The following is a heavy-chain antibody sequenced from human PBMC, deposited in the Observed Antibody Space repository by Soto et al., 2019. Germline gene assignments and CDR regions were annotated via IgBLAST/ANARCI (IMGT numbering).Heavy chain of an antibody. CDR2: INVGDDKT. CDR1: GKSFDNFA. Sequence: QGQLVQSGAEVKKPGASVRLSCKVSGKSFDNFAVHWVRQPPGQRPEWMGRINVGDDKTKYSEKFQGRVIVSYDTSATTAYMELRAMSSEDTAVYYCARAKYDYIWGSYHPFDQWAQGAQVTVAS. J-gene: IGHJ4*02. CDR3: ARAKYDYIWGSYHPFDQ. D-gene: IGHD3-16*02. V-gene: IGHV1-3*01.